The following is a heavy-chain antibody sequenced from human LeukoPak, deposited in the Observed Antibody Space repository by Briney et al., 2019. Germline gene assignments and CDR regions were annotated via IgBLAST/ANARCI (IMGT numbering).Heavy chain of an antibody. CDR2: IKKDGSER. J-gene: IGHJ3*02. CDR1: GFTFSSYW. V-gene: IGHV3-7*01. CDR3: ARDLAGPPQEAFDI. Sequence: GGSLRLSCAASGFTFSSYWMNWVRQAPGKGLEWVTNIKKDGSERYYVDSVKGRFTVSRDNTKNSLYLQMNTLRAADTAIYYCARDLAGPPQEAFDIWGQGTLVTVSS.